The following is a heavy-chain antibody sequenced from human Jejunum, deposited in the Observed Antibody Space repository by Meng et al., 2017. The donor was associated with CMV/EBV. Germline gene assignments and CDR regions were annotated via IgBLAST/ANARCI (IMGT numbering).Heavy chain of an antibody. CDR3: AKQADPSAYFFDF. CDR2: IRYDLATK. Sequence: SGFPFSSYGMHWVRQAPGKGLEWVAYIRYDLATKYSVDSVKGRFTISRDNSRNSLSLQMNNLRDDDTAVYYCAKQADPSAYFFDFWGEGTRVTVSS. V-gene: IGHV3-30*02. CDR1: GFPFSSYG. J-gene: IGHJ4*02. D-gene: IGHD6-25*01.